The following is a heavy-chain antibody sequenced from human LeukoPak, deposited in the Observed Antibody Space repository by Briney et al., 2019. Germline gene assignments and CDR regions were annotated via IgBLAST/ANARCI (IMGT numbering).Heavy chain of an antibody. CDR2: ISGSGNAT. D-gene: IGHD3-10*01. CDR1: GFTFSRYA. V-gene: IGHV3-23*01. Sequence: GGSLRLSCAASGFTFSRYAMSWVRQAPGKGLEWASAISGSGNATYYADSAKGRFTISRDNSKNTLYLQMNSLRAEDTAVYYCVKDPPITMVRGVIIDFDYWGQGTLVTVSS. CDR3: VKDPPITMVRGVIIDFDY. J-gene: IGHJ4*02.